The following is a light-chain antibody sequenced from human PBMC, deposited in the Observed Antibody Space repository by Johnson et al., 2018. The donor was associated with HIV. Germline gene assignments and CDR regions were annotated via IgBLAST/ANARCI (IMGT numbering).Light chain of an antibody. J-gene: IGLJ1*01. Sequence: QSILTQPPSVSAAPGQKVTISCSGSSSNIGNNYVSWYQQFPGTAPKLLIYDNNKRPSGIPDRFSASKSGTSATLGITGLQTEDDADYYCGTWDSSLSAGPRYVFGSGTKVTVL. V-gene: IGLV1-51*01. CDR3: GTWDSSLSAGPRYV. CDR2: DNN. CDR1: SSNIGNNY.